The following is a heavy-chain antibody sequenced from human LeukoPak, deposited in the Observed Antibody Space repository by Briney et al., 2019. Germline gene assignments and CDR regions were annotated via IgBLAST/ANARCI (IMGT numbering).Heavy chain of an antibody. J-gene: IGHJ4*02. D-gene: IGHD4-17*01. V-gene: IGHV3-53*01. Sequence: GGSLRLSCAASGFTFSSTYMSWVRQAPGKGLEWVSVIYSNGNTFYSGSVQGRLTISRDNSKKTLYLQMNSLRAEDTAVYYCATHSTTVLSQGIDYWGQGTLVTVSS. CDR1: GFTFSSTY. CDR3: ATHSTTVLSQGIDY. CDR2: IYSNGNT.